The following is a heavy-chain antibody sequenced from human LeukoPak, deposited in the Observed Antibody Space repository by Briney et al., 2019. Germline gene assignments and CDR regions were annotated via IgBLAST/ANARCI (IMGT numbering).Heavy chain of an antibody. CDR3: VRGPSFYYYYYDMDV. J-gene: IGHJ6*02. Sequence: GGSLRLSCAGSGFTFSNYWMYWVRQAPGRGLVWVSHVDAHGGSRTYADSVKGRFTISRDNDKKTMYLQMSSLRAEDTAVYYCVRGPSFYYYYYDMDVWGQGTTVTVSS. CDR1: GFTFSNYW. D-gene: IGHD6-6*01. CDR2: VDAHGGSR. V-gene: IGHV3-74*01.